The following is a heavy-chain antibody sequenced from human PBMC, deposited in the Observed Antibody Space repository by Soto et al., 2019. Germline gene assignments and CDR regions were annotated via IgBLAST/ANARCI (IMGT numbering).Heavy chain of an antibody. CDR3: ARHFVAVVIKGWGY. J-gene: IGHJ4*02. Sequence: SETLSLTCTVSGGSIDRSNYYWDWLRQPPGKGLEWIGTTYYNGNAYYNPSLKSRVSMSVDTSKNQFSLKLVSVTAADTAVYYCARHFVAVVIKGWGYWGQGTLVTVSS. CDR1: GGSIDRSNYY. D-gene: IGHD3-10*01. CDR2: TYYNGNA. V-gene: IGHV4-39*01.